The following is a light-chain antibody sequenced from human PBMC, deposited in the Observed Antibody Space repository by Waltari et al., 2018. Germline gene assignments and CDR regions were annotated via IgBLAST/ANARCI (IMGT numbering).Light chain of an antibody. CDR2: AAS. CDR1: QSISNY. J-gene: IGKJ2*01. V-gene: IGKV1-39*01. CDR3: QQSYTTPYT. Sequence: DIQMTQSPSSLSASVGDRVTITCRASQSISNYLNWYQQKPGKAPKPLLFAASSLQSGVPSRFSGSGSGTDFTLTISSLQPEHFATYYCQQSYTTPYTFGQGTKLEI.